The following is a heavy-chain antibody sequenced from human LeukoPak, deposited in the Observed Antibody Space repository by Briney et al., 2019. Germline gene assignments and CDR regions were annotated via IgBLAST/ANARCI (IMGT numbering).Heavy chain of an antibody. CDR1: GFTFSNAW. Sequence: GGSLRLSCAASGFTFSNAWMYWVRQPRGKGLEWVGRIKSKIDGGTTQYAAPVKGRFTISRDDSKNTLYLQMNSLKTEDTAVYYCTTDAPYYYGSGTKTDAFDLWGQGTMVTVSS. CDR3: TTDAPYYYGSGTKTDAFDL. J-gene: IGHJ3*01. V-gene: IGHV3-15*01. D-gene: IGHD3-10*01. CDR2: IKSKIDGGTT.